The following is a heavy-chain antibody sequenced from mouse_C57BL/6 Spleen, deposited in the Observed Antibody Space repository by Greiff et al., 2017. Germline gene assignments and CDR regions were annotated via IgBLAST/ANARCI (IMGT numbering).Heavy chain of an antibody. Sequence: QVQLQQSGAELARPGASVKMSCKASGYTFTSYTMHWVKQRPGQGLEWIGYINPSSGYTKYNQKFKDKATLTADKSSSTAYMQLSSLTSEDSAVYDCARGDLTGTVDYWGQGTTLTVSS. J-gene: IGHJ2*01. V-gene: IGHV1-4*01. CDR2: INPSSGYT. CDR1: GYTFTSYT. D-gene: IGHD4-1*01. CDR3: ARGDLTGTVDY.